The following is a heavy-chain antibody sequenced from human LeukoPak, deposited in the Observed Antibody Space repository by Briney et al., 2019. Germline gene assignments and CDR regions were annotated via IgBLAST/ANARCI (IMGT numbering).Heavy chain of an antibody. V-gene: IGHV4-59*01. J-gene: IGHJ6*02. CDR3: AWYSSGWGYYYGMDV. D-gene: IGHD6-19*01. Sequence: PSETLSLTCTVYGGSISSYYWSWIRQPPGKGLEWIGYIYYSGSTNYNPSLKSRVTISVETSKNQFSLKLSSVTAADTAVYYCAWYSSGWGYYYGMDVWGQGTTVTVSS. CDR1: GGSISSYY. CDR2: IYYSGST.